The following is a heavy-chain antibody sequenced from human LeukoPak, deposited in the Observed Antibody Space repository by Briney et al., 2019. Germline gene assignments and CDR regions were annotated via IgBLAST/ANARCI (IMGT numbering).Heavy chain of an antibody. Sequence: GGSLRLSCAASGFTFSSSGMHWVRQAPGKGLEWVAVISYDGRSKYYGDSVKGRSTISRDNSKNTLYLQMNSLRAEDSAVYYCAKDLGYYSSYYYGMDVWGQGTTVTVSS. CDR3: AKDLGYYSSYYYGMDV. V-gene: IGHV3-30*18. CDR2: ISYDGRSK. CDR1: GFTFSSSG. D-gene: IGHD4-11*01. J-gene: IGHJ6*02.